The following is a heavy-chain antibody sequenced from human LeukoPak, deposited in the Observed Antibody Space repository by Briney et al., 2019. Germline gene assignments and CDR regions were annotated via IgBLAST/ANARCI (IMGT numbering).Heavy chain of an antibody. V-gene: IGHV3-9*01. CDR3: AGGATIFGVATGFDP. J-gene: IGHJ5*02. CDR1: GFTFDDYA. CDR2: ISWNSGSI. D-gene: IGHD3-3*01. Sequence: GGSLRLSCAASGFTFDDYAMHWVRQAPGKGLEWSPGISWNSGSIGYADSVKGRFTISRDNAKNSLYLQMNSLRAEDTALYYCAGGATIFGVATGFDPWGQGTLVTVSS.